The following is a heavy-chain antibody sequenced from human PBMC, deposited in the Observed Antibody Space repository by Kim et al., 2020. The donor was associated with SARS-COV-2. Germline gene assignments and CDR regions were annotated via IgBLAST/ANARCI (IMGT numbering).Heavy chain of an antibody. CDR2: ISSSSSTI. V-gene: IGHV3-48*02. J-gene: IGHJ5*02. Sequence: GGSLRLSCAASGFTFSSYSMNWVRQAPGKGLEWVSYISSSSSTIYYADSVKGRFTISRDNAKNSLYLQMNSLRDEDTAVYYCARDSQSGSGSYYRGSWFDPWGQGTLVTVSS. CDR1: GFTFSSYS. CDR3: ARDSQSGSGSYYRGSWFDP. D-gene: IGHD3-10*01.